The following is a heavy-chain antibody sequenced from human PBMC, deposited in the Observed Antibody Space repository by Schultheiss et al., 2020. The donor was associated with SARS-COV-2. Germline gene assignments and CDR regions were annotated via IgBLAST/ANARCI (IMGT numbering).Heavy chain of an antibody. Sequence: GESLKISCAASGFTVSSNYMSWVRQAPGKGLEWVSLIYSGDSTYYADSVKGRFTISRDNSKNTLYLQMNNLRAEDTAVYYCAKILVAAGTPFDYWGQGTLVTVSS. CDR3: AKILVAAGTPFDY. CDR2: IYSGDST. CDR1: GFTVSSNY. V-gene: IGHV3-66*01. J-gene: IGHJ4*02. D-gene: IGHD2-15*01.